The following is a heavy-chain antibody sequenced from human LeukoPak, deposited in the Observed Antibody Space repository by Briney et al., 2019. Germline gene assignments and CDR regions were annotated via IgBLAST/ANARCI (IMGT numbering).Heavy chain of an antibody. D-gene: IGHD1-26*01. CDR2: MNPNSGNT. J-gene: IGHJ4*02. Sequence: RASVKVSCKASGYTFTSYDINWVRQATGQGLEWMGWMNPNSGNTGYAQKFQGRVTMTRNTSISTAYMELSSLRSEDTAVYYCARPGWELLWPFDYRGQGTLVTVSS. CDR1: GYTFTSYD. CDR3: ARPGWELLWPFDY. V-gene: IGHV1-8*01.